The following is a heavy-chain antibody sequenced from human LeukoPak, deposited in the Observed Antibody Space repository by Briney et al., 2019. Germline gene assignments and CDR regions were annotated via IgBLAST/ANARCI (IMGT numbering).Heavy chain of an antibody. J-gene: IGHJ4*02. D-gene: IGHD1-26*01. V-gene: IGHV3-23*01. Sequence: GGSLRLSCAASGLTFNIFGMSWVRQPPGKGLEWVSSIGGGDPYYADSVKGRFTVSRDNSRSTVFLQMSSLRADDTAVYYCVKDAIPMNSLWDYFDCWGQGTLVTVSS. CDR2: IGGGDP. CDR3: VKDAIPMNSLWDYFDC. CDR1: GLTFNIFG.